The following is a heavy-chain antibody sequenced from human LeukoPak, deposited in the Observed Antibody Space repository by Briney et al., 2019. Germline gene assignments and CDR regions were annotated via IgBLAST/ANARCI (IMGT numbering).Heavy chain of an antibody. CDR1: GGSFSGYY. CDR3: ARVGRTGWYVMDV. D-gene: IGHD6-19*01. CDR2: INHSGST. V-gene: IGHV4-34*01. Sequence: TSETLSLTCAVYGGSFSGYYWSWIRQPPGEGLEWIGEINHSGSTNYNPSLKSRVTISVDTSKNQFSLQLNSVTPEDTAVYYCARVGRTGWYVMDVWGQGTTVTVSS. J-gene: IGHJ6*02.